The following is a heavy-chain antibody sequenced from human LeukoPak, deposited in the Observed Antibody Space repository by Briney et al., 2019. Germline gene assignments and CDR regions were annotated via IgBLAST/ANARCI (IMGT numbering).Heavy chain of an antibody. CDR3: ARAMGGAGTVTDH. D-gene: IGHD6-13*01. J-gene: IGHJ5*02. V-gene: IGHV4-59*01. Sequence: SETLSLTCTVSGGSIKSYYWGWIRQPPGKGLEWIGQIYYSGSTNYNPSLKSRVTISLDTSKNQFSLKLNSVTAADTAVYYCARAMGGAGTVTDHWGQGTLVTVSS. CDR1: GGSIKSYY. CDR2: IYYSGST.